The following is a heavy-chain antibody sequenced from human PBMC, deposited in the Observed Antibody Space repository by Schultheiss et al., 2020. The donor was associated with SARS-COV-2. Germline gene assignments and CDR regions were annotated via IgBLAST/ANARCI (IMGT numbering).Heavy chain of an antibody. D-gene: IGHD3-9*01. CDR1: GFTFSSYS. CDR2: INSDGSST. J-gene: IGHJ4*02. Sequence: GESLKISCAASGFTFSSYSMNWVRQAPGKGLEWVSRINSDGSSTSYADSVKGRFTISRDNAKNTLYLQMNSLRAEDTAVYYCARDRLMSNYDIHALFDYWGQGTLVTVSS. CDR3: ARDRLMSNYDIHALFDY. V-gene: IGHV3-74*01.